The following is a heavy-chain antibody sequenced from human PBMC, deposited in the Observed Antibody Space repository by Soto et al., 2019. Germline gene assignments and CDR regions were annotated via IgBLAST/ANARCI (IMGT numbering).Heavy chain of an antibody. Sequence: EVQLVESGGDLVQPGGSLILSCTTFGFTFSNYWMTWVRQAPGKGLEWVANIRQDGSEKSYVDSVKGRFTISRDNTKNSLYLQMDNLRADDTAMYYCATASSPCGRDCYSPNFDYWGQGTLVTVSS. CDR2: IRQDGSEK. CDR1: GFTFSNYW. D-gene: IGHD2-21*02. J-gene: IGHJ4*02. CDR3: ATASSPCGRDCYSPNFDY. V-gene: IGHV3-7*01.